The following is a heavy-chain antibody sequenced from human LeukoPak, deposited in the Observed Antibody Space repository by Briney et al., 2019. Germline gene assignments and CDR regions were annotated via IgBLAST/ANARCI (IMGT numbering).Heavy chain of an antibody. CDR1: GGSISSYY. CDR2: IYHSGST. J-gene: IGHJ4*02. CDR3: AREPLYCSSTSCQFDY. D-gene: IGHD2-2*01. V-gene: IGHV4-59*12. Sequence: SETLSLTCTVSGGSISSYYWSWLRQPPGKGLEWIGYIYHSGSTYYNPSLKSRVTISVDRSKNQFSLKLSSVTAADTAVYYCAREPLYCSSTSCQFDYWGQGTLLTVSS.